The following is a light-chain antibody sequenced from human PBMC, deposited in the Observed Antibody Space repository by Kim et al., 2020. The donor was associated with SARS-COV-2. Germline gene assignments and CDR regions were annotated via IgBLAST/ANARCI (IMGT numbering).Light chain of an antibody. CDR1: SSNIGSNT. Sequence: VLTQPPSASGTPGQRVTISCSGSSSNIGSNTVNWYQQLQGTAPKLLIYSNNRRPSGVPDRFSGSKSGTSASLAISGLQSEDEADYYCATWDDSLNGYVFGTGTKVTVL. V-gene: IGLV1-44*01. CDR3: ATWDDSLNGYV. CDR2: SNN. J-gene: IGLJ1*01.